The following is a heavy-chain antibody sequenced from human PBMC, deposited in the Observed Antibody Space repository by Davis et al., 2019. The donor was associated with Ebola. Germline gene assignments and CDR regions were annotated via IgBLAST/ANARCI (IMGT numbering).Heavy chain of an antibody. V-gene: IGHV3-23*01. CDR1: GFTFSSYA. J-gene: IGHJ4*02. CDR3: AKDRVVFEPGY. Sequence: GESLKISCAASGFTFSSYAMSWVRQAPGKGLEWVSAISGSGGSTYYADSVKGRFTISRDNSKNTLYLQMNSLRAEDTAVYYCAKDRVVFEPGYWGQGTLVTVSS. D-gene: IGHD1-14*01. CDR2: ISGSGGST.